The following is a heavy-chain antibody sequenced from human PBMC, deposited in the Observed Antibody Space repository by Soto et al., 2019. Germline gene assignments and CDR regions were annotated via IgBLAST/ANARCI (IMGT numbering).Heavy chain of an antibody. D-gene: IGHD5-18*01. CDR1: GFTFSSYS. CDR2: ITGSGGST. V-gene: IGHV3-23*01. CDR3: AKEGDLIGYNYGSCFDY. J-gene: IGHJ4*02. Sequence: LRLSCAASGFTFSSYSMSWVRQAPGKGLEWVSAITGSGGSTYYADSVKGRFTISRDNSKNTLYLQMNSLRAEDTAVYYCAKEGDLIGYNYGSCFDYWGQGTLVTVSS.